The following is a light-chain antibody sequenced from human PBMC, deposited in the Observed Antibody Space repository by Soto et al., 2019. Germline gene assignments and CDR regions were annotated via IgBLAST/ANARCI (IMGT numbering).Light chain of an antibody. Sequence: QSVLTQPPSASGTPGQGVTISCSGSTSNIGSNYVYWYQQLPGTAPKLLIYRNNQRPSGVPDRFSGSKSGTSASLAISGLRSDDEADYFCATRDDSLNGFYVFGTGTRSPS. J-gene: IGLJ1*01. CDR3: ATRDDSLNGFYV. CDR2: RNN. CDR1: TSNIGSNY. V-gene: IGLV1-47*01.